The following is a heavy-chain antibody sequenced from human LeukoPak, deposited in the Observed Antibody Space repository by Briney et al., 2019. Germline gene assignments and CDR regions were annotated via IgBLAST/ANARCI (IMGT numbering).Heavy chain of an antibody. CDR2: ISWNSGSI. Sequence: GGSLRLSCAASGFTFDDYAMHWVRQAPGKGLEWVSGISWNSGSIGYADSVKGRFTISRDNAKNSLYLQMNSLRAEDTALYYCAKDGGPCYYGSGSYYNQYYYYGMDVWGQGTTVTVSS. V-gene: IGHV3-9*01. J-gene: IGHJ6*02. CDR1: GFTFDDYA. CDR3: AKDGGPCYYGSGSYYNQYYYYGMDV. D-gene: IGHD3-10*01.